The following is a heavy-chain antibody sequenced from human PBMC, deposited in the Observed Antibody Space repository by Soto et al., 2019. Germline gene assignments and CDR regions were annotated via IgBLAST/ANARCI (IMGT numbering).Heavy chain of an antibody. CDR3: ARTADDSYWFDP. J-gene: IGHJ5*02. Sequence: PSETLSLTCTVSGGSISSGYYYWSWIRQPPGKGLEWIGYIYYSGSTYYNPSLRSRVTISVDTSKNQFSLKLTSVTAADTAVYYCARTADDSYWFDPWGQGTLVTVSS. V-gene: IGHV4-30-4*01. CDR1: GGSISSGYYY. D-gene: IGHD1-1*01. CDR2: IYYSGST.